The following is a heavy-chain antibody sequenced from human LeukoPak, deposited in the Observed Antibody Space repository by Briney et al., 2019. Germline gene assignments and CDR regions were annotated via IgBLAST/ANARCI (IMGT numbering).Heavy chain of an antibody. J-gene: IGHJ4*02. CDR3: ARGRGATVITNFDY. CDR1: GYTFTGYW. V-gene: IGHV5-51*01. D-gene: IGHD4-23*01. Sequence: GESLKISCKSSGYTFTGYWIGWVRQMPGKGLEWMGIISPGDSDTRYSPSFQGQVTMSADKSINAAYLQWGSLKASDTAMYYCARGRGATVITNFDYWGQGTLVTVSS. CDR2: ISPGDSDT.